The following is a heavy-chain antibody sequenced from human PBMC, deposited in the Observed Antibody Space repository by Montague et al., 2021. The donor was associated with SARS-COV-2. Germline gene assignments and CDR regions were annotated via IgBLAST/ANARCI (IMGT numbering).Heavy chain of an antibody. CDR2: ISFDGNNE. CDR3: ADLYSDSRGSFAY. Sequence: SLRLSCAASGITFSNDDMHWVRQAPGKGLEWVAVISFDGNNEYYADSVKGRFTISRDNSKNTLFLQMSSLRPEDTAVYYCADLYSDSRGSFAYWGQGTLVTVSS. J-gene: IGHJ4*02. CDR1: GITFSNDD. V-gene: IGHV3-30*03. D-gene: IGHD3-22*01.